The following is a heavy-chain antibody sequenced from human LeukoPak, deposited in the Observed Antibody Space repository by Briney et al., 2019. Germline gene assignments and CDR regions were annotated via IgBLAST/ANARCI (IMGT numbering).Heavy chain of an antibody. CDR1: GYTFTSYD. J-gene: IGHJ6*03. V-gene: IGHV1-8*01. CDR2: MNPNSGNT. Sequence: GASVKVSCKASGYTFTSYDINWVRQATGQGLEWMGWMNPNSGNTGYAQKFQGRVTMTRNTSISTAYMELSSLRSEDTAVYYCARVSKTYYYYYMDVWGKGTTVTVSS. CDR3: ARVSKTYYYYYMDV.